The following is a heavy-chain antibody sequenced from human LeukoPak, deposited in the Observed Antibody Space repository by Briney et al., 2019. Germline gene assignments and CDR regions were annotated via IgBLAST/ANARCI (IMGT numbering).Heavy chain of an antibody. D-gene: IGHD7-27*01. V-gene: IGHV1-2*02. J-gene: IGHJ5*02. CDR1: GYTFTDYY. Sequence: ASVKVSCKASGYTFTDYYMYWVRQAPGQGLEWMGWINPNNGGTNYAQKFQGRVTMTRDTSISTVYMDLSRLKSDDTAVYYCASLGSPFFADPWGQGTLVTVSS. CDR2: INPNNGGT. CDR3: ASLGSPFFADP.